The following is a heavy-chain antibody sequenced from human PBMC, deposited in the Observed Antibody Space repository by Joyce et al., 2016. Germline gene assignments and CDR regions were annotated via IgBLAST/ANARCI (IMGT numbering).Heavy chain of an antibody. CDR2: ISGGNGNT. D-gene: IGHD6-19*01. Sequence: QVQLVQSGAEGRKPGASVTISCKTSGYTFTNYAMHWVRQAPGQRLEWMGRISGGNGNTKYSEKFQGRVTMSRDTSSKTAYLELSSLTSEDTAVYYCARGSVAANDYWGQGTLVTVSS. CDR1: GYTFTNYA. J-gene: IGHJ4*02. CDR3: ARGSVAANDY. V-gene: IGHV1-3*01.